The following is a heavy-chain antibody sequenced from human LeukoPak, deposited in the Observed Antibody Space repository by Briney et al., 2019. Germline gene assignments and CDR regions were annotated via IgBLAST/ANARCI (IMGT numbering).Heavy chain of an antibody. Sequence: SETLSLTCAVYGGSFSGYYWSWIRQPPGKGLEWIGEINHSGSTNYNPSLKSRVTISVDTSKNQFSLKLSSVTAADTAVYYCARVGSSWNLFDYWGQGTLVTVSS. D-gene: IGHD6-13*01. CDR2: INHSGST. J-gene: IGHJ4*02. V-gene: IGHV4-34*01. CDR3: ARVGSSWNLFDY. CDR1: GGSFSGYY.